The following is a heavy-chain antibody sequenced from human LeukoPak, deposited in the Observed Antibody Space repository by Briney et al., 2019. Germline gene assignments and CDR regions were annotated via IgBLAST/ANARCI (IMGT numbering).Heavy chain of an antibody. D-gene: IGHD4/OR15-4a*01. CDR2: IYYSGST. CDR3: ARLLIDASNYYYGMDV. J-gene: IGHJ6*02. Sequence: PSETLSLTCTVSGGSISSSSYYWGWLRQPPGTGLEWIGSIYYSGSTYYNPSLKSRVTISVDTSKNQFSLKLSSVTAADTAVYYCARLLIDASNYYYGMDVWGQGTTVTVSS. CDR1: GGSISSSSYY. V-gene: IGHV4-39*01.